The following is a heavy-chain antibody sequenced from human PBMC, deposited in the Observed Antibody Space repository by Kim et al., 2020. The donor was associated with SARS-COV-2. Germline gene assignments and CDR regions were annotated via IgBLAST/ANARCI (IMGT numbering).Heavy chain of an antibody. CDR1: GYTFTSYA. J-gene: IGHJ3*02. Sequence: ASVKVSCKASGYTFTSYAMNWVRQAPGQGLEWMGWINTNTGNPTYAQSFTGRFVFSLDTSVSTAYLQISSLKAEDTAVYYCASSGYGLGNAFDIWGQGTMVTVSS. CDR2: INTNTGNP. D-gene: IGHD5-12*01. CDR3: ASSGYGLGNAFDI. V-gene: IGHV7-4-1*02.